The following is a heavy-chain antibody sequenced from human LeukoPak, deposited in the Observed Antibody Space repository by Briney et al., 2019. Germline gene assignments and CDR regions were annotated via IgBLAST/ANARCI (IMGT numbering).Heavy chain of an antibody. D-gene: IGHD6-19*01. CDR1: GLSFNNSE. V-gene: IGHV3-48*03. CDR3: ARGWDNSGYYCDY. J-gene: IGHJ4*02. Sequence: GGPLRLSCAASGLSFNNSEMYWVRQAPGQGLEWVSYVSSTGYTIYYADSVKGRFTISRDNAKNSLFLQMNSLRVEDTAVYFCARGWDNSGYYCDYWGQGTLVTVSS. CDR2: VSSTGYTI.